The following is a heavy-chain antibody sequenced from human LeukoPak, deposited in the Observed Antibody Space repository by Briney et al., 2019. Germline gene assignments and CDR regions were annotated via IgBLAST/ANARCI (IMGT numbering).Heavy chain of an antibody. CDR3: AREPPYSSSWTVFDS. CDR2: ISSSSSYI. V-gene: IGHV3-21*01. D-gene: IGHD6-13*01. J-gene: IGHJ4*02. Sequence: GGSLRLSCAASGFTFSSYSMNWVRQAPGKGLEWVSSISSSSSYIYYADSVKGRFTISRDNAKNSLYLQMNSLRAEDSALYYCAREPPYSSSWTVFDSWGQGTLVTVSS. CDR1: GFTFSSYS.